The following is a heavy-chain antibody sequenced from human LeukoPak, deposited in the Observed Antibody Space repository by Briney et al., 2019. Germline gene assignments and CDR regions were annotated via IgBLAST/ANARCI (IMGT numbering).Heavy chain of an antibody. D-gene: IGHD2-21*02. V-gene: IGHV3-53*01. J-gene: IGHJ3*02. Sequence: GGSLRLSCAASGFTFSSYAMSWVRQAPGKGLEWVSVIYSGGSTYYADSVKGRFTISRDNSKNTLYLQMNSLRAEDTAVYYCARDAYCGGDCPGIWGQGTMVTVSS. CDR3: ARDAYCGGDCPGI. CDR1: GFTFSSYA. CDR2: IYSGGST.